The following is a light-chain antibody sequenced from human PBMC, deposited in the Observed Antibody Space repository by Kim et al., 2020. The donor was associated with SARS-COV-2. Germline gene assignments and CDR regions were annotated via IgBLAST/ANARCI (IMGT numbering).Light chain of an antibody. Sequence: QSVLTQPPSVSATPGQRVTISCSGSSSNIGKTTVNWYQQVPGKAPKLLIFDTNQRPSGVPDRFSASKSGTSASLAISGLQSEDEADDYCAAWDDSLSGQRVFGGGTQLTVL. J-gene: IGLJ3*02. CDR2: DTN. CDR1: SSNIGKTT. V-gene: IGLV1-44*01. CDR3: AAWDDSLSGQRV.